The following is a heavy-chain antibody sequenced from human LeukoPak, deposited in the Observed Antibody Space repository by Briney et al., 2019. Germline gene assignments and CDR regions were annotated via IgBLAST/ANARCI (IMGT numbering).Heavy chain of an antibody. CDR3: ARDRITMVRGALRYYGMDV. D-gene: IGHD3-10*01. CDR2: IYYSGST. V-gene: IGHV4-59*01. J-gene: IGHJ6*02. Sequence: SETLSLTCTVSGGSMRSYYWSWIRQPPGKGLEWIGYIYYSGSTNYNPSLKSRVTISVDTSKNQFSLKLNSVTAADTAVYYCARDRITMVRGALRYYGMDVWGQGTTVTVSS. CDR1: GGSMRSYY.